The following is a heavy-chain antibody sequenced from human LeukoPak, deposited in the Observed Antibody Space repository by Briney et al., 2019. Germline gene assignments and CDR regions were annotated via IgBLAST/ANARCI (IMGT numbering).Heavy chain of an antibody. CDR2: IWYDGSNK. CDR1: GFTFSSYG. V-gene: IGHV3-33*01. J-gene: IGHJ4*02. D-gene: IGHD3-9*01. CDR3: ARDGRPLGYYKAIFFDY. Sequence: PGGSLRLSCAASGFTFSSYGMHWVRQAPGKGLEWVAVIWYDGSNKYYADSVKGRFTISRDNSKNTLYLQMNSLRAEDTAVYYCARDGRPLGYYKAIFFDYWGQGTLVTVSS.